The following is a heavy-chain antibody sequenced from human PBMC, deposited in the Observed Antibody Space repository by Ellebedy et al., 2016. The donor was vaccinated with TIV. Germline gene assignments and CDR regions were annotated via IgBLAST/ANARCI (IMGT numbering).Heavy chain of an antibody. J-gene: IGHJ3*01. V-gene: IGHV4-61*01. CDR1: GSSVSSHNNY. Sequence: MPSETLSLTCNVSGSSVSSHNNYWTWIRQPPGRGLEWIGYIYYITNTNYSPSLKSRVSISLDTSKNQFFLNLRSVTAADTAVYYCARVSFDAFDAWGQGTLVTFSS. CDR2: IYYITNT. CDR3: ARVSFDAFDA. D-gene: IGHD3-16*02.